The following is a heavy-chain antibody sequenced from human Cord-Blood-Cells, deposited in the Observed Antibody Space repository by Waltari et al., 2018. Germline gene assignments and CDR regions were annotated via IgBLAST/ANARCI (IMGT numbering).Heavy chain of an antibody. J-gene: IGHJ4*02. CDR3: AASRFYTDFWSGPDY. Sequence: QMQLVQSGPAVQKPVTSVKVSCQASGFTFTSSAVQWVRQALGQRLEWIGWIVVGSGNTNYAQKFQERVTITRDMSTSTAYMELSSLRSEDTAVYYCAASRFYTDFWSGPDYWGQGTLVTVSS. D-gene: IGHD3-3*01. CDR2: IVVGSGNT. CDR1: GFTFTSSA. V-gene: IGHV1-58*01.